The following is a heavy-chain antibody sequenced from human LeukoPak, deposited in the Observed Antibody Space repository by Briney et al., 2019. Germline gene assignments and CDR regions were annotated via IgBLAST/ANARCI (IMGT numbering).Heavy chain of an antibody. CDR1: GFTFSDYY. D-gene: IGHD6-13*01. CDR3: ARDTGGVPGSSRYYYYYYMDV. CDR2: ISGSGSTI. V-gene: IGHV3-11*01. Sequence: PGGSLRLSCAASGFTFSDYYMSWIRQAPGKGLEWASYISGSGSTIYYADSVKGRFTISRDNAKNSLSLEMNSLRAEDTAVYYCARDTGGVPGSSRYYYYYYMDVWGKGTTVTFSS. J-gene: IGHJ6*03.